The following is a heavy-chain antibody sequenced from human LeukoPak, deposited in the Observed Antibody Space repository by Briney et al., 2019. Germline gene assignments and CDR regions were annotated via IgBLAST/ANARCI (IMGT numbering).Heavy chain of an antibody. J-gene: IGHJ4*02. V-gene: IGHV3-53*01. CDR3: AGGPGWLQLMAFDY. D-gene: IGHD5-24*01. CDR2: IYSGGST. Sequence: GGSLRLSCAASGYTVSSSYMSWVRQAPGKGLEWVSVIYSGGSTYYADSVKGRFTISRDNSKNTLYLQMNSLRAEDTAVYYCAGGPGWLQLMAFDYWGQGTLVTVSS. CDR1: GYTVSSSY.